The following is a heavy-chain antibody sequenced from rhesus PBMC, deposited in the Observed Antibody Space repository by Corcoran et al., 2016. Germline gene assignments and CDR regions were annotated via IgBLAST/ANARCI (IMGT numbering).Heavy chain of an antibody. Sequence: EVQLVESGGGLVQPGGSLGLSCAASGFTFSRSAMHVVRQACGKGLEWVGRIRSKSNNYETGYAASVKDRFTISRDDSKNTAYLQMNSLKTEDTAVYYCARDRSPLYSGYSYFDYWGQGVLVTVSS. CDR1: GFTFSRSA. V-gene: IGHV3-118*01. J-gene: IGHJ4*01. D-gene: IGHD5-24*01. CDR2: IRSKSNNYET. CDR3: ARDRSPLYSGYSYFDY.